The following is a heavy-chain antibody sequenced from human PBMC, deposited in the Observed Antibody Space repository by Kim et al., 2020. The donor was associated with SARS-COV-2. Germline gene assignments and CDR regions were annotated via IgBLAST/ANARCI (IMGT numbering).Heavy chain of an antibody. CDR2: INPNSGGT. CDR3: ARGLGVTMVRGVIITPFY. Sequence: ASVKVSCKASGYTFTGYYMHWVRQAPGQGLEWMGWINPNSGGTNYAQKFQGWVTMTRDTSISTVYMELSRLRSDDTAVYYCARGLGVTMVRGVIITPFYWGQGTLVTVSS. CDR1: GYTFTGYY. J-gene: IGHJ4*02. V-gene: IGHV1-2*04. D-gene: IGHD3-10*01.